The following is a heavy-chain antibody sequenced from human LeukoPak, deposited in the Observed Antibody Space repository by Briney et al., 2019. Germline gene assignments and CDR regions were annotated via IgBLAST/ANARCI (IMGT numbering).Heavy chain of an antibody. CDR2: MFYSGST. V-gene: IGHV4-39*07. CDR3: ASGLGAARSYFEY. CDR1: GGSISSSSYY. J-gene: IGHJ4*02. Sequence: SETLSLTCTVSGGSISSSSYYWGWIRQPPGKGLEWIGSMFYSGSTYYNPSPKSRVTTSVDTSKNQFSLKLNSVTAADTAVYYCASGLGAARSYFEYWGQGTLVTVSS. D-gene: IGHD6-25*01.